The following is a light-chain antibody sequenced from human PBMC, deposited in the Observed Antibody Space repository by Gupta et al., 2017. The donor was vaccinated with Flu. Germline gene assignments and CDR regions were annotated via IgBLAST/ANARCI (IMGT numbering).Light chain of an antibody. CDR3: QQYYDNAALT. CDR2: WAS. J-gene: IGKJ4*01. CDR1: QSVLYSSNNKNY. V-gene: IGKV4-1*01. Sequence: KSSQSVLYSSNNKNYLAWYQQKAGQPPKLLIYWASTRESGVPDRFSGSGSGTDFTLTISSLQAEDVAVYYCQQYYDNAALTFGGGTKVEIK.